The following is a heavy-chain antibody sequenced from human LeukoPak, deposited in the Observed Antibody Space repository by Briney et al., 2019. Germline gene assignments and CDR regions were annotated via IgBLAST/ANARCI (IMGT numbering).Heavy chain of an antibody. V-gene: IGHV3-33*01. CDR1: GFTFSSYG. CDR3: ARDGKYSSGWYGH. D-gene: IGHD6-19*01. J-gene: IGHJ5*02. Sequence: GRSLRLSCAASGFTFSSYGMHWVRQAPGKGLEWVAVIWYDGSNKYYADSVKGRFTISRDNSKNTLYLQMNSLRAEDTAVYYCARDGKYSSGWYGHWGQGTLVTVSS. CDR2: IWYDGSNK.